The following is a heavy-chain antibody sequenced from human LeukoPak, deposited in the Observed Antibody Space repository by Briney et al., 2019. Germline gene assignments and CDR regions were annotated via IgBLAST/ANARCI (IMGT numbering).Heavy chain of an antibody. CDR3: VKGYVGPVVVVAAIF. Sequence: GGSLRLSCSASGFTFSSYAMHWVRQAPGKGLEYVSAISSNGGSTYYADSVKGRFTISRDNSKNTLYLQMSSLRAEDTAAYYCVKGYVGPVVVVAAIFWGQGTLVTVSS. J-gene: IGHJ4*02. CDR2: ISSNGGST. D-gene: IGHD2-15*01. CDR1: GFTFSSYA. V-gene: IGHV3-64D*06.